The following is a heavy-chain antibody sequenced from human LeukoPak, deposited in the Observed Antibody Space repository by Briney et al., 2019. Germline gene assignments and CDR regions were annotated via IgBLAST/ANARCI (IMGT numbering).Heavy chain of an antibody. D-gene: IGHD6-6*01. CDR3: ARTYSSSLRYYMDV. J-gene: IGHJ6*03. V-gene: IGHV4-34*01. CDR1: GGSFSGYY. Sequence: SETLSLTCAVYGGSFSGYYWSWIRQPPGKGLEWIGEINHSGRTNYNPSLKSRVTISVDTSKNQFSLKLSSVTAADTAVYYCARTYSSSLRYYMDVWGKGTTVTVSS. CDR2: INHSGRT.